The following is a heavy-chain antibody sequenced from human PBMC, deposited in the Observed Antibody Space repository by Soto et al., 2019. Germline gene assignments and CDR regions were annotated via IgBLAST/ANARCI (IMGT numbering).Heavy chain of an antibody. CDR2: IYYTGST. Sequence: QVQLQESGPGLVKPSQTLSLTCTVSGGSIISGGYYWSWIRQHPGQGLEWIGYIYYTGSTDYNPSLRSRVAISVDTSKNQFSLKLSSVTATDTAVYYCARDDGSGSSPYYGMDVWGQGTTVTVYS. J-gene: IGHJ6*02. CDR1: GGSIISGGYY. CDR3: ARDDGSGSSPYYGMDV. V-gene: IGHV4-31*03. D-gene: IGHD3-10*01.